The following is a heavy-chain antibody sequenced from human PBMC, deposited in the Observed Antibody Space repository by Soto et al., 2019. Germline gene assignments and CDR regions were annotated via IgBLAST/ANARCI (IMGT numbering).Heavy chain of an antibody. Sequence: SETLSLTCTVSGGSVSSGSYYWSWIRQPPGKGLEWIGYIYYSGSTNYNPSLKSRVTISVDTSKNQFSLKLSSVTAADTAVYYCASVNHLGIQPNFDYWGQGTLVPVSS. CDR2: IYYSGST. V-gene: IGHV4-61*01. D-gene: IGHD5-18*01. CDR3: ASVNHLGIQPNFDY. J-gene: IGHJ4*02. CDR1: GGSVSSGSYY.